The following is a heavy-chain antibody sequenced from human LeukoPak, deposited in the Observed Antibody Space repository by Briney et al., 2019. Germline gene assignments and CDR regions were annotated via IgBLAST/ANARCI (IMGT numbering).Heavy chain of an antibody. CDR2: IKEDGSEK. CDR1: GFRCINYW. V-gene: IGHV3-7*01. J-gene: IGHJ4*02. D-gene: IGHD3-22*01. Sequence: PGGSLRLSCAASGFRCINYWMNWVRQAPGKGLEWVANIKEDGSEKYYVDSVKGRFTISRDNAKNSLYLQMSSLRAEDTAVYYCARDGGSSGYWVGFDYWGQGTLVTVSS. CDR3: ARDGGSSGYWVGFDY.